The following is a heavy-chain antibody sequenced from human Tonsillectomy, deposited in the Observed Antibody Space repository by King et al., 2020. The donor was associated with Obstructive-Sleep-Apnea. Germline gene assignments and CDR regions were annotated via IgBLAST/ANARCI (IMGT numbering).Heavy chain of an antibody. Sequence: VQLVESGGGLVQPGRSLRLSCAASGFTFDDYAIHWVRQAPGKGLEWVSGISWNSDNIHYAASVKGRFTISRDNAKNSLYLQMNSLRAEDTALYYCVKDTTPHVFYYFDYWGQGTLVTVSS. CDR3: VKDTTPHVFYYFDY. J-gene: IGHJ4*02. V-gene: IGHV3-9*01. D-gene: IGHD2/OR15-2a*01. CDR1: GFTFDDYA. CDR2: ISWNSDNI.